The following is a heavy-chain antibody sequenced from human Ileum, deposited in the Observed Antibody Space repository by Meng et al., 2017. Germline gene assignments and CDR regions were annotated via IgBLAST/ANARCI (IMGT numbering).Heavy chain of an antibody. J-gene: IGHJ4*02. CDR3: AGYNGSSGYLELDY. D-gene: IGHD3-22*01. Sequence: GSELTECVLSRTVSSMWFGYTFTSYSMHWCRQDCGRRLEGVGIVWLNGINTEFGQKTHAQRPMARYTSTRAVYMEIRFLRIGGTAVYYCAGYNGSSGYLELDYWGQGTLVTVSS. CDR2: VWLNGINT. V-gene: IGHV1-46*04. CDR1: GYTFTSYS.